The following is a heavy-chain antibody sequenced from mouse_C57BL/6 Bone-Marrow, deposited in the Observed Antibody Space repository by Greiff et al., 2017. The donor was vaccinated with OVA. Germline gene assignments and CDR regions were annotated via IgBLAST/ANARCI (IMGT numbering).Heavy chain of an antibody. D-gene: IGHD1-1*01. CDR2: ISYDGSN. Sequence: EVKLVESGPGLVKPSQSLSLPCSVTGYSITSGYYWNWIRQFPGNKLEWMGYISYDGSNNSNPTLKNRIPITRDTYKNQLFLKLNSVTTEDTATNYCARDGITTVVADRYFDVWGTGTTVTVSS. CDR3: ARDGITTVVADRYFDV. J-gene: IGHJ1*03. V-gene: IGHV3-6*01. CDR1: GYSITSGYY.